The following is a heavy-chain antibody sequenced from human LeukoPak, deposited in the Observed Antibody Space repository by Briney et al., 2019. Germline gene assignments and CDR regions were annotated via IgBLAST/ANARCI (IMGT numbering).Heavy chain of an antibody. V-gene: IGHV3-23*01. CDR1: GFTFSSYS. CDR3: AKDQQGRAHYYGMDV. J-gene: IGHJ6*02. Sequence: GGSLRLSCAASGFTFSSYSMSWVRQAPGKGLEWVSAISGSGGSTYYADSVKGRFTISRDNSKNTLYLQMNSLRAEDTAVYYCAKDQQGRAHYYGMDVWGQGTTVTVSS. CDR2: ISGSGGST. D-gene: IGHD2-15*01.